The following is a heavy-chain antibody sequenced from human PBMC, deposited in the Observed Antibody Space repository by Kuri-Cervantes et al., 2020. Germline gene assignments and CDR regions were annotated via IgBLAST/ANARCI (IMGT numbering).Heavy chain of an antibody. CDR1: GYTFTSYY. J-gene: IGHJ5*02. D-gene: IGHD3-9*01. CDR3: ARDDRLTFMLKFNWFDP. V-gene: IGHV1-46*01. Sequence: ASVKVSCKASGYTFTSYYMHWVRQAPGQGLEWMGIINPSGGSTSYAQKFQGRVTMTRDTSTSTVYMELSSLRSEDTAVYYCARDDRLTFMLKFNWFDPWGQGTLVTVSS. CDR2: INPSGGST.